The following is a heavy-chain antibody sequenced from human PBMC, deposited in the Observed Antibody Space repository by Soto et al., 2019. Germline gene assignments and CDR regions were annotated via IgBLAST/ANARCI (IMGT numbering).Heavy chain of an antibody. V-gene: IGHV6-1*01. Sequence: PSQTLSLTCAISGGSVSSNSAAWNWIRQSPSRGLEWLGRTYYRSKWYNDYAVSVKSRITINPDTSKNQFSLQLNSVTPEDTAVYYCARDPVYSSGWYGAFDIWGQGTMVTVSS. CDR2: TYYRSKWYN. D-gene: IGHD6-19*01. CDR1: GGSVSSNSAA. J-gene: IGHJ3*02. CDR3: ARDPVYSSGWYGAFDI.